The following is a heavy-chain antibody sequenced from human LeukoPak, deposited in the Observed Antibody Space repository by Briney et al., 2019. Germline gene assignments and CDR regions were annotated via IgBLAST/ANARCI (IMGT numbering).Heavy chain of an antibody. V-gene: IGHV3-53*01. Sequence: GGSLRLSCTVSGFTVSSNSMSWVRQAPGKGLEWVSFIYSGTIHYSDSVKGRFTISRDNSKNTLYLQMNSLRAEDTAVYYCARRAGAYSHPYDYWGQGTLVIVSS. CDR3: ARRAGAYSHPYDY. D-gene: IGHD4/OR15-4a*01. J-gene: IGHJ4*02. CDR1: GFTVSSNS. CDR2: IYSGTI.